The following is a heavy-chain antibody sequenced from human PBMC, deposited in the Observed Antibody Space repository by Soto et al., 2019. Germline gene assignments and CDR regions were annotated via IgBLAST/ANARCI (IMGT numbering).Heavy chain of an antibody. CDR3: ATFSIVGTVIFNH. J-gene: IGHJ4*02. Sequence: SETLSLTCGVYGDSFSDYYWAWVRQPPGKGLERIGEINHSGNTYFAPSLKSRLSMSVDTSRNHVALHLTSVTAADTAVYYCATFSIVGTVIFNHWGQQTQVTVSS. CDR1: GDSFSDYY. V-gene: IGHV4-34*01. D-gene: IGHD1-26*01. CDR2: INHSGNT.